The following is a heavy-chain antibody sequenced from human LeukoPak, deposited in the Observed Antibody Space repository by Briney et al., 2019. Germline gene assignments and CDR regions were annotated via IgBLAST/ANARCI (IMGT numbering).Heavy chain of an antibody. V-gene: IGHV4-61*02. D-gene: IGHD3-9*01. CDR3: AKTAYDILTGPDLHDAFDI. J-gene: IGHJ3*02. Sequence: SSQTLSLTCTVSGCSISSGSYYWSWIRQPAGKGLEWIGRIYTSGSTYYNPSLKSRVTIPVDTSKNQFSLKLSSVTAADTAFYYKAKTAYDILTGPDLHDAFDIWGQGTMVTVSS. CDR1: GCSISSGSYY. CDR2: IYTSGST.